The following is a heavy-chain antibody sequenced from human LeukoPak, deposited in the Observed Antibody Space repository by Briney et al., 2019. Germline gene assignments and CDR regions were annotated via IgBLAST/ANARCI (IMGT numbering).Heavy chain of an antibody. D-gene: IGHD6-19*01. CDR2: INPNSGGT. CDR3: ARRLPGQWLVLFDY. CDR1: GYTFTGYY. Sequence: ASVKVSCKASGYTFTGYYMHWVRQAPGQGLEWMGWINPNSGGTNYAQKFQGRVTMTRDTSISTAYMELSRLRSDDTAVYYCARRLPGQWLVLFDYWGQGTLVTVSS. J-gene: IGHJ4*02. V-gene: IGHV1-2*02.